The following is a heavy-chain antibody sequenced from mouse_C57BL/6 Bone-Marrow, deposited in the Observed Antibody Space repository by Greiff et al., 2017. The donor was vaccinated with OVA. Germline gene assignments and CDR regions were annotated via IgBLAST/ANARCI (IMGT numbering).Heavy chain of an antibody. CDR3: ARSTIVTTFDY. J-gene: IGHJ2*01. CDR2: ISDGGSYT. Sequence: EVKLMESGGGLVKPGGSLKLSCAASGFTFSSYAMSWVRQTPEKRLEWVATISDGGSYTYYPDNVKGRFTISRDNAKNNLYLQMSHLKSEDTAMYYCARSTIVTTFDYWGQGTTLTVSS. CDR1: GFTFSSYA. V-gene: IGHV5-4*03. D-gene: IGHD2-5*01.